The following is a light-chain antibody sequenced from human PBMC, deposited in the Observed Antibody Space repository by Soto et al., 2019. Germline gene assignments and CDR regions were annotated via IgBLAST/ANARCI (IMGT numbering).Light chain of an antibody. CDR2: DDN. CDR1: SSNVGNYNL. CDR3: SSYADGSVEV. V-gene: IGLV2-23*01. J-gene: IGLJ2*01. Sequence: QSALTQPASVSGSPGQSITISCSGTSSNVGNYNLVSWYQHHPGQAPKLIIFDDNKRPLGVSDRFSGSKFGNTASLTISGLQPEDEAHYHCSSYADGSVEVFGGGTKLTVL.